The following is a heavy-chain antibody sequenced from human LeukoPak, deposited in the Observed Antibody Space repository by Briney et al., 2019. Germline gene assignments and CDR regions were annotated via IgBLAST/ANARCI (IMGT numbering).Heavy chain of an antibody. CDR1: GYTFTSYY. Sequence: GASVTVSCKASGYTFTSYYMHWVRQAPGQGLEWMGIINPSGGSTSYAQKFQGRVTMTRDTSTSTVYMELSSLRSEDTAVYYCARFTVTNYYFDYWGQGTLVTVSS. J-gene: IGHJ4*02. CDR2: INPSGGST. CDR3: ARFTVTNYYFDY. D-gene: IGHD4-17*01. V-gene: IGHV1-46*01.